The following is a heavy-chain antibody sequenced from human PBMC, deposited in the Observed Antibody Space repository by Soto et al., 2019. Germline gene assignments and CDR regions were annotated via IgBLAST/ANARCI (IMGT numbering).Heavy chain of an antibody. Sequence: VQLVESGGGVVQPGRSLRLSCAASGFTFSDYAMHWVRQAPGKGLEWVAVVSHGGRNTHYADSVKGRFTISRDSSKNTVSLEMTSLRAEATAVYYCAKGGRQWLVTSDFNYWGQGALVTVSS. CDR1: GFTFSDYA. CDR3: AKGGRQWLVTSDFNY. J-gene: IGHJ4*02. CDR2: VSHGGRNT. D-gene: IGHD6-19*01. V-gene: IGHV3-30*18.